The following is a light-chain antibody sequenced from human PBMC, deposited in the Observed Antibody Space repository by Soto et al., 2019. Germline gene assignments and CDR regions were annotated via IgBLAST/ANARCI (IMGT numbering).Light chain of an antibody. V-gene: IGKV3-11*01. Sequence: EIVLTQSPDTLSLSPGERATLSCRASLSVASYLVWYQQKPGQAPRLLIYGASKRATGIPNRYSGSGSGTDFTLNISSLETEDCAGYYCQQRSNGFGQGTKLEIK. J-gene: IGKJ2*01. CDR1: LSVASY. CDR2: GAS. CDR3: QQRSNG.